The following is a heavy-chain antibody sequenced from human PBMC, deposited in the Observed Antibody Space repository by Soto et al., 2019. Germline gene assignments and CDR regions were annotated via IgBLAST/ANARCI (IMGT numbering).Heavy chain of an antibody. Sequence: ASVKVSCKASGYTFTIYDINWVRQATGQGLEWMGWMNPNSGNTGYAQKFQGRVTMTRNTSISTAYMELSSLRSEDTAVYYCATGVLGYCSGGSCSRWFDPWGQEPWSPSPQ. CDR3: ATGVLGYCSGGSCSRWFDP. V-gene: IGHV1-8*01. CDR2: MNPNSGNT. D-gene: IGHD2-15*01. J-gene: IGHJ5*02. CDR1: GYTFTIYD.